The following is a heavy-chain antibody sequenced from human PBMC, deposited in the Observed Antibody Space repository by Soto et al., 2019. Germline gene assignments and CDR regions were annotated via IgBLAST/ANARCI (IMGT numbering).Heavy chain of an antibody. Sequence: PSETLSLTCTVSGGSISSYYWSWIRQPPGKGLEWIGYIYYSGSTNYNPSLKSRVTISVDTSKNQFSLKLSSVTAADTAVYYCARVSGCSSTSCRPPDYWGQGTLVTVSS. D-gene: IGHD2-2*01. CDR3: ARVSGCSSTSCRPPDY. V-gene: IGHV4-59*01. CDR2: IYYSGST. CDR1: GGSISSYY. J-gene: IGHJ4*02.